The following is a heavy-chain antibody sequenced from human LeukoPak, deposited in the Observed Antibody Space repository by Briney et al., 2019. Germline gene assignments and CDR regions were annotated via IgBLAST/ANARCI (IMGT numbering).Heavy chain of an antibody. V-gene: IGHV1-46*01. CDR3: ARGGTNSKARFDY. J-gene: IGHJ4*02. CDR1: GYTFTSYN. CDR2: INPSGGST. D-gene: IGHD4-11*01. Sequence: ASVKVSCKASGYTFTSYNMHSVRQAPGQGLEWMGLINPSGGSTSYAQKFQGRVTMISDTSTSTVYMELSSRRSENTAVYYCARGGTNSKARFDYWGQGTLVTVPS.